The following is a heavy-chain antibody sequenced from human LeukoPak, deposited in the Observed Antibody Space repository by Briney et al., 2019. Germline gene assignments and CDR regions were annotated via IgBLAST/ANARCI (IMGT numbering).Heavy chain of an antibody. Sequence: GGSLRLSCTVGGFTFSSHWMSWVRQAPGKGLEWVANIKQDGSEKYYVDSVKGRFTISRDNAKNSLYLQMNSLRAEDTAVYYCARVWTDYYYYYGMDVWGQGTTVTVSS. CDR2: IKQDGSEK. V-gene: IGHV3-7*04. CDR3: ARVWTDYYYYYGMDV. J-gene: IGHJ6*02. CDR1: GFTFSSHW. D-gene: IGHD3/OR15-3a*01.